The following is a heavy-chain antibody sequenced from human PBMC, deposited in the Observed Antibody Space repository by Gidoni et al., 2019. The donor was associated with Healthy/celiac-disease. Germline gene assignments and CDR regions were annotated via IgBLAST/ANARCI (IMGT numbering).Heavy chain of an antibody. CDR3: AGTYGGDLYYFDY. V-gene: IGHV3-30*03. CDR2: ISYDGSNK. Sequence: QAPGKGLEWVAVISYDGSNKYYADSVKGRFTISRDNSKNTLYLQMNSLRAEDTAVYYCAGTYGGDLYYFDYWGQGTLVTVSS. D-gene: IGHD2-21*02. J-gene: IGHJ4*02.